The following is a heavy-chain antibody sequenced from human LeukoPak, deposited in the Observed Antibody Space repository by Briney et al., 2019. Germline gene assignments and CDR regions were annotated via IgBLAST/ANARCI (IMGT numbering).Heavy chain of an antibody. Sequence: GGSLRLSCAASGFTFSSYAMHWVRQAPGKGLEWVAVISYDGSNKYYADSVKGRFTIYRDNSKNTLYLQMNSLRAEDTAVYYCARTTYYYDSSGYAYWGQGTLVTVSA. J-gene: IGHJ4*02. CDR3: ARTTYYYDSSGYAY. V-gene: IGHV3-30-3*01. CDR2: ISYDGSNK. CDR1: GFTFSSYA. D-gene: IGHD3-22*01.